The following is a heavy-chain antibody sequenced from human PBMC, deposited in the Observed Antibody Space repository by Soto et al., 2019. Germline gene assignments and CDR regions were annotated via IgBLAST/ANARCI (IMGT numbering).Heavy chain of an antibody. CDR2: IKVGSSRI. CDR3: VRSPKIGVRGAF. J-gene: IGHJ1*01. D-gene: IGHD3-16*01. V-gene: IGHV3-21*01. CDR1: VFSFSAYN. Sequence: PWGSLRLSCIGSVFSFSAYNMNWFRQAPGKGLEWVSSIKVGSSRIYQPDSMKGRFTISRDDARNSVYLQINSLRAEDTALYFCVRSPKIGVRGAFWGRGTQVTVSS.